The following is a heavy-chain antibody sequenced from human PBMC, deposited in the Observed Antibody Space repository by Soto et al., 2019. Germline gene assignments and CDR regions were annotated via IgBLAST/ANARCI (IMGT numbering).Heavy chain of an antibody. V-gene: IGHV1-46*01. Sequence: ASVKVSCKASGYTFTSYYMHWVRQAPGQGLEWMGIINPSGGSTSYAQKFHGRVTMTRDTSTSTVYMELSSLRSEDTAVYYCAREGVAPYYYYGMDVWGQGTPVTVSS. CDR1: GYTFTSYY. D-gene: IGHD5-12*01. J-gene: IGHJ6*02. CDR2: INPSGGST. CDR3: AREGVAPYYYYGMDV.